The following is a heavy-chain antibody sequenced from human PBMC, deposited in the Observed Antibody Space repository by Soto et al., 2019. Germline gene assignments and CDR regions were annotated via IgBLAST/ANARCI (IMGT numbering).Heavy chain of an antibody. CDR3: AKVFSKQWLVRAGYYFDY. V-gene: IGHV3-23*01. CDR1: GFTFSSYA. D-gene: IGHD6-19*01. J-gene: IGHJ4*02. Sequence: GGSLRLSCAASGFTFSSYAMSWVRQAPGKGLEWVSAISGSGGSTYYADSVKGRFTISRDNSKNTLYLQMNSLRAEDTAVYYCAKVFSKQWLVRAGYYFDYWGQGTLVTVSS. CDR2: ISGSGGST.